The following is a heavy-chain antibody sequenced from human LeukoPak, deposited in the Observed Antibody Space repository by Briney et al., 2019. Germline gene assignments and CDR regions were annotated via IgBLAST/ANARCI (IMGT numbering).Heavy chain of an antibody. CDR2: IIPFHGIA. CDR3: ARGQQLVHVSLYFEL. D-gene: IGHD6-13*01. J-gene: IGHJ2*01. V-gene: IGHV1-69*04. CDR1: GCTFSSHA. Sequence: SVQVSCKASGCTFSSHAIGWVRPAPGQGLEWMGRIIPFHGIAHYAQKLQDRVTITADKSPSTAYMEPSSLSSDDTAVYYCARGQQLVHVSLYFELWGRGTLVTVSS.